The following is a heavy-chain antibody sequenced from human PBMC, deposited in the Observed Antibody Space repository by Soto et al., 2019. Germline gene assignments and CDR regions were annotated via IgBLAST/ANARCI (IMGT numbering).Heavy chain of an antibody. D-gene: IGHD1-20*01. CDR3: ARGRERITKWNWFDP. V-gene: IGHV1-8*01. CDR2: MNPNSGNT. J-gene: IGHJ5*02. CDR1: GYTFTSYD. Sequence: GASVKFSCKASGYTFTSYDINWVRQATGQGLEWMGWMNPNSGNTGYAQKFQGRVTMTRNTSISTAYMELSSLRSEDTAVYYCARGRERITKWNWFDPWGQGTLVTVSS.